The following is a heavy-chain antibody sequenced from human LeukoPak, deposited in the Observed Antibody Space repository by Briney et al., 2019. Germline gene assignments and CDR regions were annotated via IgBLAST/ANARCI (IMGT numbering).Heavy chain of an antibody. CDR2: ISAYNGNT. CDR1: GYTFTSYG. V-gene: IGHV1-18*01. D-gene: IGHD6-13*01. CDR3: AREGVAAAGTGNWFDP. J-gene: IGHJ5*02. Sequence: GASVKVSCKASGYTFTSYGISWVRQAPGQGLEWMGWISAYNGNTNYAQKLQGRVTMTRNTSISTAYMELSSLRSEDTAVYYCAREGVAAAGTGNWFDPWGQGTLVTVSS.